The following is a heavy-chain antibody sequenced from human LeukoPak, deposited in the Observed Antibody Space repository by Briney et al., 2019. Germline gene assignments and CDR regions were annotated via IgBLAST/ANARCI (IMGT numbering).Heavy chain of an antibody. V-gene: IGHV1-18*04. CDR3: ARGYYYDSSGHLWDWFDP. D-gene: IGHD3-22*01. CDR1: GYTFTGYY. J-gene: IGHJ5*02. CDR2: ISAYNGNT. Sequence: ASVKVSCKASGYTFTGYYMHWVRQAPGQGLEWMGWISAYNGNTNYAQKLQGRVTMTTDTSTSTAYMELRSLRSDDTAVYYCARGYYYDSSGHLWDWFDPWGQGTLVTVSS.